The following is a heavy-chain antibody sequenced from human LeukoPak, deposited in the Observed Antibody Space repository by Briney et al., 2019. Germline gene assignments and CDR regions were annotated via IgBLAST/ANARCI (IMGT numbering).Heavy chain of an antibody. CDR3: ARVPYRDSGSYFSDY. V-gene: IGHV1-8*03. D-gene: IGHD1-26*01. CDR2: MNPNSGNT. J-gene: IGHJ4*02. CDR1: GYTFTSYY. Sequence: ASVKVSCKASGYTFTSYYMHWVRQATGQGLEWMGWMNPNSGNTGYAQKFQGRVTITRNTSISTAYMELSSLRSEDTAVYYCARVPYRDSGSYFSDYWGQGTLVTVSS.